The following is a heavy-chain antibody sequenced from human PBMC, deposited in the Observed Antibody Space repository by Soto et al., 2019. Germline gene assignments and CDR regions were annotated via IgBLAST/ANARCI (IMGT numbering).Heavy chain of an antibody. CDR2: IYRTGRT. J-gene: IGHJ4*02. Sequence: PSETLSLTCAVSGGTFTSNNLRTCVRQPPGQGLEGIGEIYRTGRTNYNPSLKSRVTISLDKSENQFSLKVTSLTTADTAVYYCARPDPGTSVDYWGQGTLVTVYS. V-gene: IGHV4-4*02. CDR1: GGTFTSNNL. CDR3: ARPDPGTSVDY. D-gene: IGHD1-7*01.